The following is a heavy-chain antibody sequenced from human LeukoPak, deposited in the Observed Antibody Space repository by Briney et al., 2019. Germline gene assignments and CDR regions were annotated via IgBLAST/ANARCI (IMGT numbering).Heavy chain of an antibody. Sequence: GGSLRLSCAASGFTFSSYAMSWVHQAPGEGLEWVSAVSGSGAGTYYADSVKGRFTTSRDNSKNTLYLQMNSLRAEDTAVYYCAKSRNSGHRYGMDVWGQGTTVTVSS. CDR1: GFTFSSYA. CDR3: AKSRNSGHRYGMDV. CDR2: VSGSGAGT. D-gene: IGHD1-26*01. J-gene: IGHJ6*02. V-gene: IGHV3-23*01.